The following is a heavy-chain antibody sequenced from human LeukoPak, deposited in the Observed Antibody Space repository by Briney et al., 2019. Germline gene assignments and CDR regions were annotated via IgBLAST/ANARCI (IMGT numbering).Heavy chain of an antibody. CDR2: IYYSVNT. J-gene: IGHJ5*02. CDR1: DDSISSSNYY. Sequence: SETLSLTCSVSDDSISSSNYYWGWIRQPPGKGLEWIGTIYYSVNTYYNPSLKGRVSISVDTSKSQFSLRLHSVTAADTAMYYCVRSLFSSFTWFDHWGQGALVTVSS. D-gene: IGHD3-10*02. V-gene: IGHV4-39*01. CDR3: VRSLFSSFTWFDH.